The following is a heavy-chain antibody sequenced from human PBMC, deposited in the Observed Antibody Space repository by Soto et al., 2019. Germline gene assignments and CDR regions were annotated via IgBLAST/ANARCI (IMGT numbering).Heavy chain of an antibody. CDR2: INHLGSS. CDR3: ARSDNRNSLYGVDV. Sequence: SETLSLTCAVYGGSLSGYYWSWIRQSPGKGLEWIGEINHLGSSDYNPSLKSRVTISIDASKNHVSLELTSVTAADTAVYYCARSDNRNSLYGVDVWGQGTAVT. V-gene: IGHV4-34*01. J-gene: IGHJ6*02. D-gene: IGHD1-7*01. CDR1: GGSLSGYY.